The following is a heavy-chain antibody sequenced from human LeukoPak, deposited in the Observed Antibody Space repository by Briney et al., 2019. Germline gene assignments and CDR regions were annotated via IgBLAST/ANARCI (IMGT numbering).Heavy chain of an antibody. Sequence: SETLSLTCTVSGGSISSGDYYWSWIRQPPGKGLEWIGYIYYSGSTYYNPSLKSRVTISVDTSKNQFSLKLSSVTAADTAVYYCARVYCDSSGLNYFDYWGQGTLVTVSS. V-gene: IGHV4-30-4*01. CDR2: IYYSGST. J-gene: IGHJ4*02. D-gene: IGHD3-22*01. CDR3: ARVYCDSSGLNYFDY. CDR1: GGSISSGDYY.